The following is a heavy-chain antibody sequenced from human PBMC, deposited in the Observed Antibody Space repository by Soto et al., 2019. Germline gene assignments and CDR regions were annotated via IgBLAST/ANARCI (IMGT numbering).Heavy chain of an antibody. CDR2: IRSKIDGGTT. J-gene: IGHJ4*02. D-gene: IGHD2-8*02. CDR1: GFTFSHVW. CDR3: TTDDAKAHAKLV. Sequence: GGSLRLSCAASGFTFSHVWMTWVRQAPGRGLEWVGRIRSKIDGGTTDYAAPVKGRFTIFSDDSKSTLYLQMNSLKTEDTGVYYCTTDDAKAHAKLVWGQGTLVTVSS. V-gene: IGHV3-15*01.